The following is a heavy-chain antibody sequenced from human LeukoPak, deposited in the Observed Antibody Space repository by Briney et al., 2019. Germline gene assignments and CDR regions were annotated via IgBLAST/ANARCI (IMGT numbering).Heavy chain of an antibody. CDR2: INPNSGGT. V-gene: IGHV1-2*02. CDR1: GYTFTGYY. J-gene: IGHJ4*02. Sequence: ASVKVSCKASGYTFTGYYMHWVRQAPGQGLEWMGWINPNSGGTNYAQKFQGRVTMTRDTSISTAYMELSRLRSDDTAVYYCARDRVKYYYDSSGYSITPGGYWGQGTLVTVSS. D-gene: IGHD3-22*01. CDR3: ARDRVKYYYDSSGYSITPGGY.